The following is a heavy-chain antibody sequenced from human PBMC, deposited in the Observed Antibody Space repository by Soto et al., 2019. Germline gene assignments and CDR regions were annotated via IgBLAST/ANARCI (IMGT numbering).Heavy chain of an antibody. CDR1: GYSFSNYA. D-gene: IGHD2-2*01. V-gene: IGHV1-3*01. J-gene: IGHJ6*03. Sequence: GASVKVSCKASGYSFSNYAVRWVRQAPGQRLEWMGWVNAGNGNTRYSQNFQGRVTITRDTSARTAYLELSSLRSEDTAVYYCARGHLAVVPVASWYYYMDVWGKGATVTVSS. CDR2: VNAGNGNT. CDR3: ARGHLAVVPVASWYYYMDV.